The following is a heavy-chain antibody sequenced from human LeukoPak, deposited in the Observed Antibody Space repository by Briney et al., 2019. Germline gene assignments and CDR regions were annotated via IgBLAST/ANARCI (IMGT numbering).Heavy chain of an antibody. D-gene: IGHD2-2*01. Sequence: PGGSLRLSCAASGFTFSSYAMSWVRQAPGKGLERVSTISGSDGSTYYADSLKGRFTSSRDNSKIPRDLQMNSLRAEDTPLYYCAPLGYCSDTSCSDTDYWGQGTLVTVSS. CDR2: ISGSDGST. CDR1: GFTFSSYA. J-gene: IGHJ4*02. V-gene: IGHV3-23*01. CDR3: APLGYCSDTSCSDTDY.